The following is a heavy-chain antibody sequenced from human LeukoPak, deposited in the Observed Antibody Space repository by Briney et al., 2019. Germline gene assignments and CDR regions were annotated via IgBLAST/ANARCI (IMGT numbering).Heavy chain of an antibody. Sequence: GGSLRLSCAASGFTFSSYAMNWVRQAPGKGLEWVSSISSTSTYIFYADSVKGRSTISRDNARNSLYLQMNSLRADDTAVYYCASHGSGTVPRWGQGTLVTVSS. CDR1: GFTFSSYA. CDR2: ISSTSTYI. CDR3: ASHGSGTVPR. D-gene: IGHD3-10*01. J-gene: IGHJ4*02. V-gene: IGHV3-21*01.